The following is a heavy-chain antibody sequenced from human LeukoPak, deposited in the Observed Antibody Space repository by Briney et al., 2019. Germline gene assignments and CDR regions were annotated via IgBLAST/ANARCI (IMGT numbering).Heavy chain of an antibody. J-gene: IGHJ4*02. V-gene: IGHV4-59*01. CDR1: GGSISSYY. CDR2: IYYSGST. D-gene: IGHD3-22*01. Sequence: SETLSLTCTVSGGSISSYYWSWIRQPPGKGLEWIGYIYYSGSTNYNPSLKSRVTISVDTSKNQFSLKLSSVTAADTAVYYCASGYYYDSSGYCYLVYWGQGTLVTVSS. CDR3: ASGYYYDSSGYCYLVY.